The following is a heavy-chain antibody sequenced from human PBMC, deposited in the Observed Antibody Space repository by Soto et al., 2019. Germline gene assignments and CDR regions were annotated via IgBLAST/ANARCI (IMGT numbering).Heavy chain of an antibody. D-gene: IGHD2-2*01. CDR3: ARGYERTMRDREALFDI. J-gene: IGHJ3*02. CDR2: IIPIFGTA. CDR1: GGTFSSYA. V-gene: IGHV1-69*13. Sequence: EASVKVSCKASGGTFSSYAISWVRQAPGQGLEWMGGIIPIFGTANYAQKFQGRVTITADESTGTAYMELSSLRSEDTAVYYCARGYERTMRDREALFDIWGQGTMVTVSS.